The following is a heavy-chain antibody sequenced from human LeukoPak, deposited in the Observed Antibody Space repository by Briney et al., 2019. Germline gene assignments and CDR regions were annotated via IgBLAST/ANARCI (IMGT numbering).Heavy chain of an antibody. Sequence: GGSLRLSCAASGFTFSKYVMHWVRQAPGKGLEWVATVSYDGTNKYYADSVKGRFTISRDNSKNTLYLQLSSLRTEDTAVYYCAKDGPAVIFFGYFEYWGQGALVTVSS. CDR1: GFTFSKYV. D-gene: IGHD3-3*02. CDR3: AKDGPAVIFFGYFEY. CDR2: VSYDGTNK. V-gene: IGHV3-30*18. J-gene: IGHJ4*02.